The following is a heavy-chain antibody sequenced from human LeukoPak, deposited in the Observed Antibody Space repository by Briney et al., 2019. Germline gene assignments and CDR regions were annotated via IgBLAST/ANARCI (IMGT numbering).Heavy chain of an antibody. Sequence: GGSLRLSCGASGFSFSSYRMNWVRQAPGKGLEWVSSVSNSGDYIHYADSVKGRFTISRDNSKNSLYLQMNSLRAEGTAVYYCAKDKARSFDYWGQGTLVTVSS. CDR1: GFSFSSYR. V-gene: IGHV3-21*04. J-gene: IGHJ4*02. CDR2: VSNSGDYI. CDR3: AKDKARSFDY.